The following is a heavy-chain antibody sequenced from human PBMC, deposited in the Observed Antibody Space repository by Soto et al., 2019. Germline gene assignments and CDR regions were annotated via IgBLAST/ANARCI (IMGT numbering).Heavy chain of an antibody. CDR2: IIPIFGTA. Sequence: QVQLVQSGAEVKKPGSSVKVSCKASGGTFSSYAISWVRQAPGQGLEWMGGIIPIFGTANYAQKFQGRVTITADESTSTAYMELSSLRAEDTAVYYCARDLAAAGTDYYGMDVWGQGTTVTVSS. CDR1: GGTFSSYA. D-gene: IGHD6-13*01. J-gene: IGHJ6*02. CDR3: ARDLAAAGTDYYGMDV. V-gene: IGHV1-69*12.